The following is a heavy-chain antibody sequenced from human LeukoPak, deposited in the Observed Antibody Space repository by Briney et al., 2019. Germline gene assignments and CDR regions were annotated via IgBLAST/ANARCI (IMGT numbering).Heavy chain of an antibody. CDR1: GFTFSDFA. Sequence: PGGSLSLSCAPSGFTFSDFAMSWVRQSPGKGLEWVSSITTSGESTYYADSVKGRFAISRDNSGSTLYLQMNSLRIEDSAVYYCAKRLSRGYYSKLIFDYWGQGALVTVSS. D-gene: IGHD2-15*01. J-gene: IGHJ4*02. V-gene: IGHV3-23*01. CDR3: AKRLSRGYYSKLIFDY. CDR2: ITTSGEST.